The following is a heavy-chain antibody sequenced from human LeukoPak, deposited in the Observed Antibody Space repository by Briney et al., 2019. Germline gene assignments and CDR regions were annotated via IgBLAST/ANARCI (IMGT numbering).Heavy chain of an antibody. D-gene: IGHD3-22*01. CDR2: ISGSGGST. CDR1: GFTFSSYA. CDR3: AKDRTYYYDSSGYLLDY. V-gene: IGHV3-23*01. J-gene: IGHJ4*02. Sequence: GGPLTLSCAASGFTFSSYAMRWLRQATGKGLEWVSAISGSGGSTYYADSVKGRFTISRDNSKNTLYLQMNSLRAEDTAVYYCAKDRTYYYDSSGYLLDYWGQGTLVTVSS.